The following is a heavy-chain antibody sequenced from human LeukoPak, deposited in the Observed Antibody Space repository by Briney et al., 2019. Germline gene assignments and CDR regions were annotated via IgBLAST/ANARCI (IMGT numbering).Heavy chain of an antibody. V-gene: IGHV1-69*13. Sequence: GASVKVSCKASRGTFSSYAISWVRQAPGQGLEWMGGIIPIFGKANYAQKFQGRVTITADESTSTAYMELSSLRSEDTAVYYCARGLNYDSSGYYYYWGQGTLVTVSS. D-gene: IGHD3-22*01. CDR2: IIPIFGKA. J-gene: IGHJ4*02. CDR3: ARGLNYDSSGYYYY. CDR1: RGTFSSYA.